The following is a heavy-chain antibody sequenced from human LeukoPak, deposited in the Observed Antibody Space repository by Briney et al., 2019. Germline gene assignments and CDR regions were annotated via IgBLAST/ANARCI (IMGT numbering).Heavy chain of an antibody. CDR1: GFTFSSYS. Sequence: GGSLRLSCAASGFTFSSYSMNWVRQAPGKGLEWVSSISSSSSYIYYADSVKGRFTISRDNAKNSLYLQMNSLRAEDTAGYYCARVLGYCSSTSCYNPGYYMDVWGKGTTVTVSS. CDR3: ARVLGYCSSTSCYNPGYYMDV. J-gene: IGHJ6*03. D-gene: IGHD2-2*02. V-gene: IGHV3-21*01. CDR2: ISSSSSYI.